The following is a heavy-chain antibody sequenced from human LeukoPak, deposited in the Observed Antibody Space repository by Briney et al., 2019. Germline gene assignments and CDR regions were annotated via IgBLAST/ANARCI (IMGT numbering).Heavy chain of an antibody. CDR3: ARLAGSGIYFDY. Sequence: SETLFLTCTVSGGSLSSSSYYWGWIRQPPGKGLEWIGSIYYSGSTYYNPSLKSRVTISVDTSKNQFSLKLSSVTAADTAVYYCARLAGSGIYFDYWGQGTLVTVSS. CDR1: GGSLSSSSYY. D-gene: IGHD3-10*01. V-gene: IGHV4-39*01. J-gene: IGHJ4*02. CDR2: IYYSGST.